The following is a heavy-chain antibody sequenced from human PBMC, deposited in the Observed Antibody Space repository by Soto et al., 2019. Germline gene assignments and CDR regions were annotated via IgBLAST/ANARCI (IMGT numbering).Heavy chain of an antibody. CDR1: GFNFSSYG. V-gene: IGHV3-30*18. Sequence: QVQLVESGGGVVQPGRSLRLSCAASGFNFSSYGMHWVRQAPGKGLEWVAVISYDGSNKYYADSVKGRFTISRDNSKNTLYMQMNSLRAEDTAVYYCAKDRYSSSWYYYGMDVWGQGTTVTVSS. J-gene: IGHJ6*02. D-gene: IGHD6-13*01. CDR2: ISYDGSNK. CDR3: AKDRYSSSWYYYGMDV.